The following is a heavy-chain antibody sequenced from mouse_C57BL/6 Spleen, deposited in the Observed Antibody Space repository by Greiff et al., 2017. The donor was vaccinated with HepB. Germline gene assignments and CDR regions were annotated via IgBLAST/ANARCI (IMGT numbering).Heavy chain of an antibody. CDR1: GYTFTSYW. CDR2: IHPNSGST. Sequence: QVQLQQPGAELVKPGDSVKLSCKASGYTFTSYWMHWVKQRPGQGLEWIGMIHPNSGSTNYNEKFKSKATLTEDKSSSTAYMQRSSLTSEDSAFYYCAREVDGYYGYWGQGTTLTVSS. CDR3: AREVDGYYGY. D-gene: IGHD2-3*01. J-gene: IGHJ2*01. V-gene: IGHV1-64*01.